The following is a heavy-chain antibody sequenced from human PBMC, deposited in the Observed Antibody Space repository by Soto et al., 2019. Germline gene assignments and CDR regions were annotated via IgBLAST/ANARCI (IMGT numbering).Heavy chain of an antibody. CDR1: GYTFTGYH. CDR3: ARGGYSSWWLGGY. V-gene: IGHV1-2*02. CDR2: INPNSGGT. J-gene: IGHJ4*02. D-gene: IGHD6-13*01. Sequence: ASVKVSCKASGYTFTGYHMHWVRQAPGQGLEWMGWINPNSGGTNYAQKFQGRVTMTRDTSISTAYMELSRLRSDDTAVYYCARGGYSSWWLGGYWGQGTLVTVSS.